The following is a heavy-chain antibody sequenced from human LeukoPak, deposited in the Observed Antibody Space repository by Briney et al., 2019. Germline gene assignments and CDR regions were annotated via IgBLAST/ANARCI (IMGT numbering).Heavy chain of an antibody. J-gene: IGHJ6*03. CDR3: ARAGADYYYDSSGYRHYMDV. Sequence: GGSLRLSCAASGFTFSSYRMNWVRQAPGKGLEWVSYISSSSSTIYYADSVKGRFTISRDNAKNSLYLQMNSLRAEDTAVYYCARAGADYYYDSSGYRHYMDVWGKGTTVTVSS. V-gene: IGHV3-48*01. D-gene: IGHD3-22*01. CDR2: ISSSSSTI. CDR1: GFTFSSYR.